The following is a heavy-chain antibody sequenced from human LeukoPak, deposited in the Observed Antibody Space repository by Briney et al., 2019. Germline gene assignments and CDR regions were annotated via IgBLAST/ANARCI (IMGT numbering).Heavy chain of an antibody. D-gene: IGHD5-12*01. CDR2: LNPSGGST. CDR1: GYSFTSYY. V-gene: IGHV1-46*01. Sequence: GASVKLFCKASGYSFTSYYLHWVRQAPGQGLEWLVILNPSGGSTSYAQKFQGRVTMTSDTSTSTVYMELISLRSEDTSVYYCARGDIVAAFDYNGMDVWGQGTTVTVSS. CDR3: ARGDIVAAFDYNGMDV. J-gene: IGHJ6*02.